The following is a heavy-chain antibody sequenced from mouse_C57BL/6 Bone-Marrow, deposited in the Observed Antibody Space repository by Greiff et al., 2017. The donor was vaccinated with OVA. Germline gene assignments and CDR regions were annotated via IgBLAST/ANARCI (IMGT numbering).Heavy chain of an antibody. J-gene: IGHJ4*01. CDR1: GFTFSSYA. Sequence: EVQRVESGGGLVKPGGSLKLSCAASGFTFSSYAMSWVRQTPEKRLEWVATISDGGSYTYYPDNVKGRFTISRDNAKNNLYLQMSHLKSDDTAMYYCASPYYFSYYAMDYWGQGTSVTVSS. CDR2: ISDGGSYT. CDR3: ASPYYFSYYAMDY. V-gene: IGHV5-4*01. D-gene: IGHD1-1*01.